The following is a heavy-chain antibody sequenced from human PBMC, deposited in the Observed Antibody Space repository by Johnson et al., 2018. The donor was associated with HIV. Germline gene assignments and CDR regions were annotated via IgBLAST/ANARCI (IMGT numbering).Heavy chain of an antibody. CDR3: ARGIVGAEEGAFDI. V-gene: IGHV3-11*04. D-gene: IGHD1-26*01. CDR2: ISSSGSTI. CDR1: GFTFSDYY. Sequence: QMLLVESGGGVVQPGRSLRLSCAASGFTFSDYYMSWIRQAPGKGLEWVSYISSSGSTIYYADSVKGRFTISRDNAKNSLYLQMNSLRAEDTAVYYCARGIVGAEEGAFDIWGQGTLVTVSS. J-gene: IGHJ3*02.